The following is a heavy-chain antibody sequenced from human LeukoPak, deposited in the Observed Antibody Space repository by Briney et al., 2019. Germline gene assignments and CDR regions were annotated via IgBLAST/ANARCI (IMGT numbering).Heavy chain of an antibody. CDR3: ARGVFVEAVAGSY. CDR1: GFTFRSYA. D-gene: IGHD6-19*01. CDR2: ISGSGGGT. Sequence: PGGSLRLSCAASGFTFRSYAMSWVRQAPGKGLEWVSVISGSGGGTYYADSVKGRFTISRDNAKNSLYLQMNSLRAEDTGVYYCARGVFVEAVAGSYWGQGTLVTVSS. J-gene: IGHJ4*02. V-gene: IGHV3-23*01.